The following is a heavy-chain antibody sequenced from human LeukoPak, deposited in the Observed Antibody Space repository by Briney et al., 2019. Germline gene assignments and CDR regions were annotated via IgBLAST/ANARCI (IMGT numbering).Heavy chain of an antibody. V-gene: IGHV3-53*01. CDR1: GFTVSSNY. Sequence: QAGGSLRLSCAASGFTVSSNYMSWVRQAPGKGLEWVSVIYSGGSTYYADSVKGRFTISRDNSKNTLYLQMNSLRAEDTAVCYCAVLCSGGSCYPPGFDYWGQGTLVTVSS. J-gene: IGHJ4*02. CDR3: AVLCSGGSCYPPGFDY. CDR2: IYSGGST. D-gene: IGHD2-15*01.